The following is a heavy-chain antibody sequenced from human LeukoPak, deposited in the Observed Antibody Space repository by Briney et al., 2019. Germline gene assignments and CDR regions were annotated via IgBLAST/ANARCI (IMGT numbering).Heavy chain of an antibody. V-gene: IGHV1-2*02. D-gene: IGHD3-22*01. CDR1: GYTFAGYY. CDR3: ASLGRITMIVVVTDDAFDI. CDR2: INPDSGGT. J-gene: IGHJ3*02. Sequence: ASVKVSCKASGYTFAGYYMHWVRQAPGQGLEWMGWINPDSGGTNYARKFQGRVTMTRDTSISTAYMELSRLRSDDTAVYYCASLGRITMIVVVTDDAFDIWGQGTMVTVSS.